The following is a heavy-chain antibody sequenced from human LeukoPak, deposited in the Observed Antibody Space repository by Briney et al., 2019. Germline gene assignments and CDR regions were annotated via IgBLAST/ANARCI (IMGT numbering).Heavy chain of an antibody. CDR1: GYTFTSYG. V-gene: IGHV1-18*01. D-gene: IGHD6-19*01. CDR3: ARVPHSSGWYFGNY. J-gene: IGHJ4*02. CDR2: ISAYNGNT. Sequence: GASVKVSCKASGYTFTSYGISWVRQAPGQGLEWMGWISAYNGNTNYAQKLQGRVTMTTDTSTSTAYMELRSLRSEDTAVYYCARVPHSSGWYFGNYWGQGTLVTVSS.